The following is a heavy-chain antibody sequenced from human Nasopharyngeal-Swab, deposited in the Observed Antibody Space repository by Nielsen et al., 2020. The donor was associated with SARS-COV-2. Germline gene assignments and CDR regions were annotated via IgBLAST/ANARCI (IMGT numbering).Heavy chain of an antibody. V-gene: IGHV4-34*01. CDR2: INHSGST. D-gene: IGHD2-2*01. J-gene: IGHJ6*03. CDR3: ARGLSGVVPAPILGLGPFYSYYYMDV. Sequence: GSLRLSCGVYGGSFSGYYWGWIRRPPGKGLEWIGEINHSGSTNYNPSLKSRVTISLDTSKNHFSLKLRSVTAADTAVYYCARGLSGVVPAPILGLGPFYSYYYMDVWGKGTTVTVSS. CDR1: GGSFSGYY.